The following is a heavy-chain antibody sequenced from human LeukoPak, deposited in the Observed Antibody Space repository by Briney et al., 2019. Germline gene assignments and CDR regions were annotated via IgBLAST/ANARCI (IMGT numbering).Heavy chain of an antibody. CDR2: IYYIGST. CDR3: ARWGTYGEDNEYFDS. D-gene: IGHD3-16*01. J-gene: IGHJ4*02. V-gene: IGHV4-59*02. Sequence: TSETLSLTCTVSGAYVGSFYWSWIREPPGKGLEWIGYIYYIGSTKYNPSLESRVTISVDTSKNQFSLKLSSVTAADTAVYYCARWGTYGEDNEYFDSWGQGTLVTVSS. CDR1: GAYVGSFY.